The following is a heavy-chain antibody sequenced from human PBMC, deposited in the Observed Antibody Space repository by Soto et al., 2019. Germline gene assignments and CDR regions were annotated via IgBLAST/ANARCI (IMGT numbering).Heavy chain of an antibody. J-gene: IGHJ6*02. D-gene: IGHD3-3*01. CDR2: IWYDGSNK. V-gene: IGHV3-33*01. CDR3: ARDIHDFWSTSPYYYYGMDV. Sequence: GGSLRLSCAASGFTFSSYGMHWVRQAPGKGLEWVAVIWYDGSNKYYADSVKGRFTISRDNSKNTLYLQMNSLRAEDTAVYYCARDIHDFWSTSPYYYYGMDVWGQGTTVTVSS. CDR1: GFTFSSYG.